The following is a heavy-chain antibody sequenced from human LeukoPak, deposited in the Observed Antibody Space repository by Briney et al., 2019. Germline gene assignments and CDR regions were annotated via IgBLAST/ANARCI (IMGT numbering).Heavy chain of an antibody. CDR1: GGSISGYF. CDR2: IYYSGGT. CDR3: ARHEINGGCYDH. J-gene: IGHJ5*02. Sequence: SETLSLTCTVSGGSISGYFWSWLRQPPGKGLEWIGYIYYSGGTDYNPSLKSRVTISVDTSKNQFSLQLTSVTAADTAVYYCARHEINGGCYDHWGQGTLVTVSS. V-gene: IGHV4-59*08. D-gene: IGHD3-16*01.